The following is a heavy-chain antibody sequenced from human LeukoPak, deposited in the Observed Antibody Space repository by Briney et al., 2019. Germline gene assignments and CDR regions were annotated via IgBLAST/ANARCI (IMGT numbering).Heavy chain of an antibody. CDR2: IIPILGIA. CDR3: AVVGYCSGGSCPPY. D-gene: IGHD2-15*01. CDR1: GGTFSSYT. J-gene: IGHJ4*02. Sequence: AASVKVSCKASGGTFSSYTISWLRQAPGQGLEWMGRIIPILGIANYAQKFQGRVTITADKSTSTAYMELSSLRSEDTAVYYCAVVGYCSGGSCPPYWGQGTLVTVPS. V-gene: IGHV1-69*02.